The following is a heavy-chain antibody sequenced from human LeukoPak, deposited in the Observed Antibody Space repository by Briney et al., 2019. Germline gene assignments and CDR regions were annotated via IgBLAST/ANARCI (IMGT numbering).Heavy chain of an antibody. V-gene: IGHV1-2*02. CDR2: INPNSGGT. Sequence: ASVKVSCKASGYTFIGYYMHWVRQAPGQGLEWMGWINPNSGGTNYAQKFQGRVTMTRDKSISTAYMELSRLRSDDTAVYYCARTSRITMIVVVIGGFGYWGQGTLVTVSS. CDR1: GYTFIGYY. CDR3: ARTSRITMIVVVIGGFGY. J-gene: IGHJ4*02. D-gene: IGHD3-22*01.